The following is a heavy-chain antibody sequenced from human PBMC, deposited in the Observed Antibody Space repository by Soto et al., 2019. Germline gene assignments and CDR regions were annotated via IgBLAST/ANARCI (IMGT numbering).Heavy chain of an antibody. CDR1: GGTFSSYA. V-gene: IGHV1-69*12. D-gene: IGHD6-19*01. J-gene: IGHJ5*02. CDR3: ARSEGLVTRPYNWFDP. CDR2: IIHIFGTA. Sequence: QVQLVQSGAEVTKPGSSVKVSCKASGGTFSSYAISWVRQAPGQGLEWMGGIIHIFGTANYAQKFQGSVTITAEESTSTAYMELSSLRSEDTAVYYCARSEGLVTRPYNWFDPWGQGTLVTVSS.